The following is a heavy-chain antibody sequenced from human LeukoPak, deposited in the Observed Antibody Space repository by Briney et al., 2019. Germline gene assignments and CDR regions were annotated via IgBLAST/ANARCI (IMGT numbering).Heavy chain of an antibody. V-gene: IGHV1-69*13. Sequence: SVKVSCKASVDTFSSYAISWVRQAPGQGLGWMGGIIPIFGTANYAQKFQGRVTITADESTSTAYMELSSLRSEDTALYYCASLYSYGSPRLYYFDYWGQGTLVTVSS. CDR3: ASLYSYGSPRLYYFDY. CDR2: IIPIFGTA. J-gene: IGHJ4*02. CDR1: VDTFSSYA. D-gene: IGHD5-18*01.